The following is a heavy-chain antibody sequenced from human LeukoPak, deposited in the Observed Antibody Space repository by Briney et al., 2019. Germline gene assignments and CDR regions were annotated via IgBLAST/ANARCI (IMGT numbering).Heavy chain of an antibody. V-gene: IGHV4-39*02. CDR3: ARDPRGSSSWRY. CDR1: GGSISSSSYY. D-gene: IGHD6-13*01. CDR2: IYYSGST. Sequence: SETLSLTCTVSGGSISSSSYYWGWIRQPPGKGLEWIGSIYYSGSTYYNPSLKSRVTISVDTSKNQFSLKLSSVTAADTAVYYCARDPRGSSSWRYWGQGTLVTVSS. J-gene: IGHJ4*02.